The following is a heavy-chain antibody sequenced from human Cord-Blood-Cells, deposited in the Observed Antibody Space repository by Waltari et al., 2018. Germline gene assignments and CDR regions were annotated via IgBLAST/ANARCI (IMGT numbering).Heavy chain of an antibody. Sequence: QVQLQQWAAGLLKPSETLSLTCAVYGGSFSGYYWSWFRQPPGKGLEWIGEINQRRRTNYHPSLKIRFTISVDTSKNPFSLRLSSVTAADTAVYYCARGGEDNWCDPWGQGILVTVSS. V-gene: IGHV4-34*01. CDR3: ARGGEDNWCDP. CDR1: GGSFSGYY. CDR2: INQRRRT. D-gene: IGHD3-10*01. J-gene: IGHJ5*02.